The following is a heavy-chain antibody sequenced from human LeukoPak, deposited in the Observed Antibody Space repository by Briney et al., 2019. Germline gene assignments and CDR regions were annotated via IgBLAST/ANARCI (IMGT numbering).Heavy chain of an antibody. CDR1: GFTFSSYW. Sequence: GGSLRLSCAASGFTFSSYWMHWVRQAPGKGLEWVGRIKSKTDGGTTDYAAPVKGRFTISRDDSKNTLYLQMNSLKTEDTAVYYCTTDAPQWSVSYWGQGTLVTVSS. CDR3: TTDAPQWSVSY. CDR2: IKSKTDGGTT. D-gene: IGHD3-3*01. V-gene: IGHV3-15*01. J-gene: IGHJ4*02.